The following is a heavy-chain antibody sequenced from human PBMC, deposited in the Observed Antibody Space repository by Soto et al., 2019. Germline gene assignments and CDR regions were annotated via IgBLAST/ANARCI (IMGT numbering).Heavy chain of an antibody. CDR1: GFTFSSHW. V-gene: IGHV3-74*01. Sequence: LRLSCAASGFTFSSHWMHWVRQVPGKGLAWVSHIGPDGSGTRYADSVQGRFTISRDNARNTLYLQMDSLRDGDTAVYYCARDHNWSYDYCGQGLLVTVSS. D-gene: IGHD1-1*01. CDR3: ARDHNWSYDY. J-gene: IGHJ4*02. CDR2: IGPDGSGT.